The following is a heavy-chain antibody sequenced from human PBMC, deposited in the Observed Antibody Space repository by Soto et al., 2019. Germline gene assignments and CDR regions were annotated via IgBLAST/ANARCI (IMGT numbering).Heavy chain of an antibody. CDR2: ISYDGSNK. J-gene: IGHJ4*02. CDR1: GFTFGSYG. CDR3: AKVGDRLSYYDSSGYPY. D-gene: IGHD3-22*01. V-gene: IGHV3-30*18. Sequence: GGSLILSCAAPGFTFGSYGMPLVRQAPGKGLEWVAVISYDGSNKYYADSVKGRFTISRDNSKNTLYLQMNSLRAEDTAVYYCAKVGDRLSYYDSSGYPYWGQGTLVTVSS.